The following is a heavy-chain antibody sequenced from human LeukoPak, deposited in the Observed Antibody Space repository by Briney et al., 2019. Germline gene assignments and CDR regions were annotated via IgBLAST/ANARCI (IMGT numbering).Heavy chain of an antibody. V-gene: IGHV4-30-2*01. Sequence: SETLSLTCAVSGVPISSGGYSWSWIRQPPGMGLEWIGYIYHDENTSYNPSVQSRVTISVDLSKNQFSLKLNSVTAADTAVYYCARQMDCSSTSCYLGYYYYGMDVWGQGTTVTVSS. D-gene: IGHD2-2*01. CDR3: ARQMDCSSTSCYLGYYYYGMDV. J-gene: IGHJ6*02. CDR1: GVPISSGGYS. CDR2: IYHDENT.